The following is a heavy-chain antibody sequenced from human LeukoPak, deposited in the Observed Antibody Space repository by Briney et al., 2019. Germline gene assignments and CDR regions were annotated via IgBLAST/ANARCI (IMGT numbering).Heavy chain of an antibody. V-gene: IGHV4-59*01. CDR1: GGSISSYY. CDR2: IYYSGST. J-gene: IGHJ4*02. Sequence: PSETLSLTCTVSGGSISSYYWSWIRQPPGKGLEWIGYIYYSGSTNYNPSLKSRVTISVDTSKNQFSLKLSSVTAADTAVYYCARVWIWQLVFDYWGQGTLVTVSS. CDR3: ARVWIWQLVFDY. D-gene: IGHD6-13*01.